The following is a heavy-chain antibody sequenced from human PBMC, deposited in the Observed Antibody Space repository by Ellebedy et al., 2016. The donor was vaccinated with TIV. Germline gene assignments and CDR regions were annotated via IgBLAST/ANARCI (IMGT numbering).Heavy chain of an antibody. J-gene: IGHJ3*02. CDR3: ARIRYTSGWYAAFDI. CDR2: IYHSGSI. CDR1: GGSISRNNW. Sequence: MPSETLSLTCAVSGGSISRNNWWRWVRQPPGRGLEWIGEIYHSGSINYNPSLKSRVTFSLDKSKSQFYLKLSSVTAADTAVYHCARIRYTSGWYAAFDIWGQGTMVIVSS. D-gene: IGHD6-19*01. V-gene: IGHV4-4*02.